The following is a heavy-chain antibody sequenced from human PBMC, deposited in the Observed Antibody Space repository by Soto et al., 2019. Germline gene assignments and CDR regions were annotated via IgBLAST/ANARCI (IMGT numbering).Heavy chain of an antibody. D-gene: IGHD2-2*02. CDR1: GGTFSSYT. CDR3: AMDYCSSTSCYRDY. V-gene: IGHV1-69*02. J-gene: IGHJ4*02. CDR2: IIPILGIA. Sequence: QVQLVQSGAEVKKPGSSVKVSCKASGGTFSSYTISWLRQSPGQGLEWMGRIIPILGIANYAQKFQGRVTITADKSTSTAYMELSSLRSEDTAVYYCAMDYCSSTSCYRDYWGQGTLVTVSS.